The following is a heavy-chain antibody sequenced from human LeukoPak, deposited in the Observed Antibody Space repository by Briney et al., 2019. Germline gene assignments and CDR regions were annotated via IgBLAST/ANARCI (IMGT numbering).Heavy chain of an antibody. V-gene: IGHV3-30*03. Sequence: GRSLRLSCAASRFTFRSYGMHWVRQAPGKGLEWVAVISFDGTNKYYADSVKGRFTISRDNSKNTLYLQMNSLRPEDTAVYYCARAPTPMTTVTTLGYWGQGTLVTVSS. CDR1: RFTFRSYG. D-gene: IGHD4-17*01. CDR3: ARAPTPMTTVTTLGY. CDR2: ISFDGTNK. J-gene: IGHJ4*02.